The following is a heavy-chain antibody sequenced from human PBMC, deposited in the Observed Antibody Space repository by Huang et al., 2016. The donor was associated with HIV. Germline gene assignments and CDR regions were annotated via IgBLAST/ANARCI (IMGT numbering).Heavy chain of an antibody. J-gene: IGHJ4*02. CDR2: INPKGGGT. CDR3: ARDWSFGSSTSPAD. Sequence: QVQLVQSGAEVKNPGASVRVSCKASGYTFTDSNIHWVRQAPGQGLEWMGWINPKGGGTIYAQIFQGRVTMTRDTTISTVHMDLRRIQSDDTAVYFCARDWSFGSSTSPADWGQGTLVTVSS. D-gene: IGHD6-6*01. V-gene: IGHV1-2*02. CDR1: GYTFTDSN.